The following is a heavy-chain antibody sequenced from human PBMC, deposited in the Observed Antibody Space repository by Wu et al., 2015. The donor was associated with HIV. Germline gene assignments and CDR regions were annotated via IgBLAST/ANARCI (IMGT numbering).Heavy chain of an antibody. D-gene: IGHD2-2*01. J-gene: IGHJ6*03. V-gene: IGHV1-18*01. CDR2: ISAYNGNT. CDR1: LHLYQLW. CDR3: ARVVGYCSSTSCYYYYMDV. Sequence: VQLGAVVRLRVEGSLGASVKVSLQGFWLHLYQLWYQLGATGPGQGLEWMGWISAYNGNTNYAQKLQGRVTMTTDTSTSTAYMELRSLRSDDTAVYYCARVVGYCSSTSCYYYYMDVWGKGTTVTVSS.